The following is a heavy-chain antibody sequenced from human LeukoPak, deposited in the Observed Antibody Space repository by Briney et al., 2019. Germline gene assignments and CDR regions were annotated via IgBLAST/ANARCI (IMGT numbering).Heavy chain of an antibody. J-gene: IGHJ4*02. CDR2: ISSSSSTI. V-gene: IGHV3-48*04. D-gene: IGHD2-2*01. Sequence: GGSLRLSCAASGFTFSSYSMNWVRQAPGKGLEWVSYISSSSSTIYYADSVKGRFTISRDNAKNSLYLQINSLRAEDTAVYYCGRLPSYYGSSLYPDYWGQGTLVTVSS. CDR3: GRLPSYYGSSLYPDY. CDR1: GFTFSSYS.